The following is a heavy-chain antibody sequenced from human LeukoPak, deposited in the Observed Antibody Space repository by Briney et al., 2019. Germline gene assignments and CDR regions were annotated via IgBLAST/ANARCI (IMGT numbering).Heavy chain of an antibody. CDR3: AKDGREWPRSLDY. Sequence: GGSLRLSCAASGFTFSSYSMNWVRQAPGKGLVWVSHINTDGTTTNYADSVKGRFTISRDSSKNTLYLQMNSLRAEDTAVYYCAKDGREWPRSLDYWGQGTLVTVSS. CDR2: INTDGTTT. V-gene: IGHV3-74*01. CDR1: GFTFSSYS. D-gene: IGHD5-12*01. J-gene: IGHJ4*02.